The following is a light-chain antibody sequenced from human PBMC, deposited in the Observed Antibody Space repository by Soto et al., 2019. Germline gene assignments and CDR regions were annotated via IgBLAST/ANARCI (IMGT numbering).Light chain of an antibody. V-gene: IGKV1-39*01. Sequence: DIQMTQSPSSLSASVGDRVTITCRASQSISSSLNWYQQKPGKAPDLLIYAASNLQSGVPSRFSGSGSGTHFTLTISSLQPEDFATYYCQQSYSSPHMYTFGQGTKLEIK. CDR3: QQSYSSPHMYT. CDR1: QSISSS. J-gene: IGKJ2*01. CDR2: AAS.